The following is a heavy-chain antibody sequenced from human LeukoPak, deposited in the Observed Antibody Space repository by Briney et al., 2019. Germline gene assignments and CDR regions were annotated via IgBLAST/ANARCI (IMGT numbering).Heavy chain of an antibody. CDR2: ISSSGTKI. D-gene: IGHD4-17*01. Sequence: GGSLRLSCSASGITFSSYSMNWVRQAPGKGLEWVSYISSSGTKIQYADSVKGRFTISRDNSKNTLYLQMNSLRAEDTAVYYCAKDHTPDLDYGDHRYLNWFDPWGQGTLVTVSS. CDR1: GITFSSYS. J-gene: IGHJ5*02. CDR3: AKDHTPDLDYGDHRYLNWFDP. V-gene: IGHV3-48*01.